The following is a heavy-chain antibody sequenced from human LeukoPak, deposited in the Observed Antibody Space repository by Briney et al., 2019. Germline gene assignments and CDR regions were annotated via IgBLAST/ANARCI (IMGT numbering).Heavy chain of an antibody. CDR1: GVSISTYY. V-gene: IGHV4-59*08. Sequence: PSETLSLTCTVSGVSISTYYWSWIRQPPGKGPEWIGYIDYSGSTKNPSLKSRVSISVDTSKNQFSLKLSSVTAADTAVYLCARHGSAYSFDYWGQGTLVTVSS. CDR2: IDYSGST. D-gene: IGHD6-25*01. J-gene: IGHJ4*02. CDR3: ARHGSAYSFDY.